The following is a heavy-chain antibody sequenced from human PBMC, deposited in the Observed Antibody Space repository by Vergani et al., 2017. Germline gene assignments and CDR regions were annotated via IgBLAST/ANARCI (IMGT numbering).Heavy chain of an antibody. D-gene: IGHD6-19*01. Sequence: QLQLQESGPGLVKPSATLSLTCSVSGASIRSSNYYWGWIRQPPGKGLEWIASIYYSGSTYYNPSLKSRVTISVDTSKNQFSLKLSSVTAADTAVYFCAGHATVAWLVKLGWCDPWGQGILVTVPS. V-gene: IGHV4-39*01. CDR1: GASIRSSNYY. CDR3: AGHATVAWLVKLGWCDP. CDR2: IYYSGST. J-gene: IGHJ5*02.